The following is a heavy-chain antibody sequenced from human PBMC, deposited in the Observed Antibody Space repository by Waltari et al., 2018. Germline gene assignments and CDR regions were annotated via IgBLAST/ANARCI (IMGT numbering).Heavy chain of an antibody. CDR2: INHSGST. CDR3: ARALYSSTRAFDI. CDR1: GGSFSGYY. Sequence: QVQLQQWGAGLLKPSETLSLTCAVYGGSFSGYYWSWIRQPPGKGLEWIGEINHSGSTNYNPSLKSRVTISVDTSKNQFSLKLSSVTAADTAVYYCARALYSSTRAFDIWGQGTMVTVSS. D-gene: IGHD3-16*02. J-gene: IGHJ3*02. V-gene: IGHV4-34*01.